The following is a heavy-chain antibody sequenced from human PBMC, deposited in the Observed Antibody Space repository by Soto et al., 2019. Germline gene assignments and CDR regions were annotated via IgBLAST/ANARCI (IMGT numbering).Heavy chain of an antibody. CDR2: ISYDGSNK. CDR3: AKEIGYSYGYFDY. J-gene: IGHJ4*02. D-gene: IGHD5-18*01. CDR1: GFTFSSYG. Sequence: QVQLVESGGGVVQPGRSLRLSCAASGFTFSSYGMHWVRQAPGKGLEWVAVISYDGSNKYYADSVKGRFTISRDNSKYTLYLQMNRLRAEDTAVYYFAKEIGYSYGYFDYWGQGPLVTVSS. V-gene: IGHV3-30*18.